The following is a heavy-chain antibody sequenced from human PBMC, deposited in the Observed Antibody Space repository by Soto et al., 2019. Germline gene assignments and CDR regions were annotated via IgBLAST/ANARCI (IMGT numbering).Heavy chain of an antibody. V-gene: IGHV3-64*01. J-gene: IGHJ6*03. Sequence: EAQLVESGGGLVQPGGSLRLSCAASGFTFSNYEMHWVRQAPGKGLEYVSGISNNGAHTDYPKSVKGRFTISRDNSEHTLYLQMGSMRAEDMALYYCARRGYGSRWPNVYLDVWGKGTTVTVSS. CDR2: ISNNGAHT. D-gene: IGHD6-13*01. CDR3: ARRGYGSRWPNVYLDV. CDR1: GFTFSNYE.